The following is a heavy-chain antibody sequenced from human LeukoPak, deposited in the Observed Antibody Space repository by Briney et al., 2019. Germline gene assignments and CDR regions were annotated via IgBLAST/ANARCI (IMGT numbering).Heavy chain of an antibody. CDR1: GFTFSSYS. CDR3: ARDELPRGFAGY. V-gene: IGHV3-21*01. J-gene: IGHJ4*02. CDR2: ISSSSSYI. D-gene: IGHD2-15*01. Sequence: GGSLRLSCAASGFTFSSYSMNWVRQAPGKGLEWVSSISSSSSYIYYADSVKGRFTISRDNAKNSLYLQMNSLRAEDTAVYYCARDELPRGFAGYWGQGTLVTVSS.